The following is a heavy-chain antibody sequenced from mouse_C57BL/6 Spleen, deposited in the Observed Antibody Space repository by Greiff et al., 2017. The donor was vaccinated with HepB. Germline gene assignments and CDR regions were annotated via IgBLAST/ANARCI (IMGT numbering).Heavy chain of an antibody. V-gene: IGHV1-15*01. CDR1: GYTFTDYE. CDR2: IDPETGGT. D-gene: IGHD2-1*01. Sequence: VQLVESGAELVRPGASVTLSCKASGYTFTDYEMHWVKQTPVHGLEWIGAIDPETGGTAYNQKFKGKAILTADKSSSTAYMELRSLTSEDSAVYYCSTTVPYWYFDVWGPGTTVTVSS. J-gene: IGHJ1*01. CDR3: STTVPYWYFDV.